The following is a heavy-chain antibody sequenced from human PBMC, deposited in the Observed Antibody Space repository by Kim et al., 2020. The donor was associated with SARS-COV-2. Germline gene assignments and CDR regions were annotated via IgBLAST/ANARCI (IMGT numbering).Heavy chain of an antibody. V-gene: IGHV3-23*01. CDR3: ARDRTVEVPEDWVDC. Sequence: GGSLRLSCAASGFSLNNYAMTWVRQAPGKGLEWVSTINGDGSGTYYADSVKGRFTISRDNSNNRLYLQMNSLRVEDTALYYCARDRTVEVPEDWVDCWG. J-gene: IGHJ5*01. CDR2: INGDGSGT. D-gene: IGHD2-2*01. CDR1: GFSLNNYA.